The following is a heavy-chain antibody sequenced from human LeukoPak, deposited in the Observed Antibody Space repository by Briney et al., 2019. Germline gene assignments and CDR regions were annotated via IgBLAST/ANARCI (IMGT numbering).Heavy chain of an antibody. Sequence: GGSLRLSCAASGFTFSSSAMSWVRQAPGKGLEWVSAISNNGGYTYYADSVQGRFTISRDNSKNTLDLQMNSLRPEDTAVYYCASRDGSRWAFDYWGQGTLVTVSS. V-gene: IGHV3-23*01. CDR1: GFTFSSSA. CDR2: ISNNGGYT. CDR3: ASRDGSRWAFDY. J-gene: IGHJ4*02. D-gene: IGHD6-13*01.